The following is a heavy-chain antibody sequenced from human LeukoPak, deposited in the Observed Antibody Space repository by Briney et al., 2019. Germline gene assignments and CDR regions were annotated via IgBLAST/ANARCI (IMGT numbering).Heavy chain of an antibody. V-gene: IGHV1-69*13. J-gene: IGHJ4*02. CDR2: IIPIFGTA. Sequence: GASVKVSCKASGGTFSSYAISWVRQAPGQGLEWMGGIIPIFGTANYAQKFQGRVTITADESTSTAYMELSSLRSEDTAVYYCARDFLGWTLWWYYGSGSYSYYFDYWGQGTLVTVSS. CDR3: ARDFLGWTLWWYYGSGSYSYYFDY. D-gene: IGHD3-10*01. CDR1: GGTFSSYA.